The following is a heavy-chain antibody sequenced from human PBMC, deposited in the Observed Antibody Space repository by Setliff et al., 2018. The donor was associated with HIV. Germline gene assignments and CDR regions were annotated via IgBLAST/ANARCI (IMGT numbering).Heavy chain of an antibody. CDR1: GGSFSGYY. D-gene: IGHD2-15*01. Sequence: KPSETLSLTCAVYGGSFSGYYWSWIRQPPGKGLEWIGEIDHRGSTNYNPSLKSRVTISVDTSKNQFSLKLSSVTAADTAVYYCARGVVVAATRWFDPWGQGTLVTVST. V-gene: IGHV4-34*01. CDR2: IDHRGST. J-gene: IGHJ5*02. CDR3: ARGVVVAATRWFDP.